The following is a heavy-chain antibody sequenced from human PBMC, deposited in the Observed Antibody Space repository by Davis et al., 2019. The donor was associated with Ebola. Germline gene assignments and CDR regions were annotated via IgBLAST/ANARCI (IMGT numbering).Heavy chain of an antibody. Sequence: GGSLRLSCAASGFTFSSYSMNWVRQAPGKGLEWVSSISSSSSYIYYADSVKGRFTISRDNAKNSLYLQMNSLRAEDTAVYYCARENDFWSGYGLSYYYYGMDVWGQGTTVTVSS. CDR2: ISSSSSYI. J-gene: IGHJ6*02. D-gene: IGHD3-3*01. CDR1: GFTFSSYS. CDR3: ARENDFWSGYGLSYYYYGMDV. V-gene: IGHV3-21*01.